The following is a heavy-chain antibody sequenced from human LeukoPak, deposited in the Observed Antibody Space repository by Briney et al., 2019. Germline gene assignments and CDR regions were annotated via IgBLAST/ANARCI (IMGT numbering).Heavy chain of an antibody. CDR2: IYYSGST. Sequence: SETLSLTCTVSGGSISSFYWSWIRQPPGKGLEWIGYIYYSGSTYSNPSLKSRVTISVDTSKNQFSLKLNSVTAADAAVYYCARGGDSGYDYLDYWGQGTLVTVSS. J-gene: IGHJ4*02. D-gene: IGHD5-12*01. V-gene: IGHV4-59*08. CDR3: ARGGDSGYDYLDY. CDR1: GGSISSFY.